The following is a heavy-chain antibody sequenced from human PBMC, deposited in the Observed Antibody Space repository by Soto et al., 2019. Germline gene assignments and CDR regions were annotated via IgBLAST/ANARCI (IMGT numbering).Heavy chain of an antibody. CDR3: ARELPPDL. CDR2: ISHDGTNK. D-gene: IGHD2-15*01. CDR1: GLTFSNYG. J-gene: IGHJ5*02. V-gene: IGHV3-30*03. Sequence: PGGSLRLSCVVSGLTFSNYGMHWVRQAPGKGLEWVAVISHDGTNKYYADSVKGRFTTSRDNSKNTLYLQMNSLRAEDTAIYYCARELPPDLWGQGTLVTVSS.